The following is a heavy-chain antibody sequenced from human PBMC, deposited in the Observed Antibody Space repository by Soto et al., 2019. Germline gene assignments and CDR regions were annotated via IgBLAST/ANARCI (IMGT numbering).Heavy chain of an antibody. V-gene: IGHV3-23*01. CDR2: ISGSGGST. CDR1: GFTFSSYA. D-gene: IGHD2-2*01. J-gene: IGHJ6*02. Sequence: WGSLRLSCAASGFTFSSYAMSWFRQAPGKGLEWVSAISGSGGSTYYADSVKGRFTISRDNSKNTLYLQMNSLRAEDTAVYYCAKGGDQLGSMYYYGVDVWGQGNKVSVSS. CDR3: AKGGDQLGSMYYYGVDV.